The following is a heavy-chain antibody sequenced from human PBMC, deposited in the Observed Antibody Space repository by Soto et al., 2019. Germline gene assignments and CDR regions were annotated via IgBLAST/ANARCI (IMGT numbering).Heavy chain of an antibody. CDR1: GGSFSGYY. V-gene: IGHV4-34*01. Sequence: QVQLQQWGTGLLKPSETLSLTCAVYGGSFSGYYWSWIRQPPGKGLEWIGEINHSGSTNYNPSLKSRVTISVDTSKNQFSLKLSSVTAADTAVYYCARGGSCSSTSCYAQRGVRYFDLWGRGTLVTVSS. CDR3: ARGGSCSSTSCYAQRGVRYFDL. J-gene: IGHJ2*01. CDR2: INHSGST. D-gene: IGHD2-2*01.